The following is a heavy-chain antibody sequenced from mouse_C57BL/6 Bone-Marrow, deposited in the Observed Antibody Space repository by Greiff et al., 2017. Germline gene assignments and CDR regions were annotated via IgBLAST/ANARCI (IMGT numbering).Heavy chain of an antibody. CDR1: GYTFTSYG. CDR3: ARSAHYYGSSPWFAY. V-gene: IGHV1-81*01. CDR2: IYPRSGNT. Sequence: QVQLKQSGAELARPGASVKLSCKASGYTFTSYGISWVKQRTGQGLEWIGEIYPRSGNTYYNEKFKGKATLTADKSSSTAYMELRSLTSEDSAVYFCARSAHYYGSSPWFAYWGQGTLVTVSA. J-gene: IGHJ3*01. D-gene: IGHD1-1*01.